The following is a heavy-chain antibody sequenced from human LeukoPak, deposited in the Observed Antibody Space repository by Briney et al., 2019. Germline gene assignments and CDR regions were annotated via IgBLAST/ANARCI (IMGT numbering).Heavy chain of an antibody. D-gene: IGHD6-6*01. CDR3: ARDYPFTFYSSSSGPAFDI. V-gene: IGHV1-2*04. CDR2: INPNSGGT. J-gene: IGHJ3*02. Sequence: ASVKVSCKASGYTFTGYYMHWVRQAPGQGLEWMGWINPNSGGTNYAQKFQGWVTMTRGTSISTAYMELSRLRSDDTAVYYCARDYPFTFYSSSSGPAFDIWGQGTMVTVSS. CDR1: GYTFTGYY.